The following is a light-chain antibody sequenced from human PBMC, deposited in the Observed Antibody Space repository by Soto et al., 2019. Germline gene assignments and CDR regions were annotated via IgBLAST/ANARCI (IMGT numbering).Light chain of an antibody. J-gene: IGKJ2*01. CDR3: QQYGGSPLYT. CDR1: QSVSSSD. CDR2: GES. V-gene: IGKV3-20*01. Sequence: EIVLTQSPGTLSLSPGDRATLSCRASQSVSSSDLAWYQQKAGQAPRLLIYGESTRATGIPDRFSGSGSGTDFTLTISRLEPEDFAVYYCQQYGGSPLYTFGQGTKLEIK.